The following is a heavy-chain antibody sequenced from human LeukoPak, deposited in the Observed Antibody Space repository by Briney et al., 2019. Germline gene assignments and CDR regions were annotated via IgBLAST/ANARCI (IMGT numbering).Heavy chain of an antibody. J-gene: IGHJ3*02. V-gene: IGHV3-74*01. Sequence: GGSLRLSCAASGFTFSSYSMNWVRQAPGKGLVWVSRINSDGSSTSYADSVKGRFTISRDNAENTLYLQMNSLRAEDTAVYYCARVTFDSSSWYIRAFDIWGQGTMVTVSS. CDR1: GFTFSSYS. CDR2: INSDGSST. D-gene: IGHD6-13*01. CDR3: ARVTFDSSSWYIRAFDI.